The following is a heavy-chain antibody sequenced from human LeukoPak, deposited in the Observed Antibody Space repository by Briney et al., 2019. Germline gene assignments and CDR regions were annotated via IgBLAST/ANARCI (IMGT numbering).Heavy chain of an antibody. D-gene: IGHD3-9*01. CDR3: ARVESYYDVLTGYYKRSAFDI. CDR1: GYTFTGYY. J-gene: IGHJ3*02. V-gene: IGHV1-2*02. Sequence: ASVKVSCKASGYTFTGYYMHWVRQAPGQGPEWMGWINPNSGGTDYAQKFQGRVTMTRDTSISTAYMELSRLRSDDTAMYYCARVESYYDVLTGYYKRSAFDIWGQGTMVTVSS. CDR2: INPNSGGT.